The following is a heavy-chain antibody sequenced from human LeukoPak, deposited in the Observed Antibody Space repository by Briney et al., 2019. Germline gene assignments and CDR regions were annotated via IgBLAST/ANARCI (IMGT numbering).Heavy chain of an antibody. Sequence: GGSLRLSCAASGFTFSSYAMSWVRQAPGKGLEWVSAISGSGGSTYYADSVKGRFTISRDNSKNTLYLQMSSLRAEDTALYYCASASANSFSSGYFDYWGQGTLVTVSS. CDR3: ASASANSFSSGYFDY. CDR2: ISGSGGST. V-gene: IGHV3-23*01. CDR1: GFTFSSYA. D-gene: IGHD6-6*01. J-gene: IGHJ4*02.